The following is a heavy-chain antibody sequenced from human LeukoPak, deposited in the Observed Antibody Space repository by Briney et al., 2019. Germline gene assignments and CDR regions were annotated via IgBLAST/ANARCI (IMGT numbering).Heavy chain of an antibody. D-gene: IGHD6-13*01. CDR3: ARDGYSSSWYSNNWFDP. CDR2: ISAYNGNT. CDR1: GYTFTSYG. Sequence: ASVKVSCTASGYTFTSYGISWVRQAPGQGLEWMGWISAYNGNTNYAQKLQGRVTMTTDTSTSTAYMELRSLRSDDTAVYYCARDGYSSSWYSNNWFDPWGQGTLVTVSS. J-gene: IGHJ5*02. V-gene: IGHV1-18*01.